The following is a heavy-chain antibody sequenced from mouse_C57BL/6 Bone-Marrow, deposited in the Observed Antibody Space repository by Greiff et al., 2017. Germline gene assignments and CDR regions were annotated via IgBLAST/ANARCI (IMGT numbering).Heavy chain of an antibody. Sequence: VQLQQSGPELVKPGASVKISCKASGYSFTDYNMNWVKQSHGQSLEWIGVITPNYGTTSYNQKFKGKATLTVDQSSSTAYMQLNSLTSEDSAVYYCASDYYGSSYETWFAYWGQGTLVTVSA. CDR2: ITPNYGTT. CDR1: GYSFTDYN. CDR3: ASDYYGSSYETWFAY. D-gene: IGHD1-1*01. V-gene: IGHV1-39*01. J-gene: IGHJ3*01.